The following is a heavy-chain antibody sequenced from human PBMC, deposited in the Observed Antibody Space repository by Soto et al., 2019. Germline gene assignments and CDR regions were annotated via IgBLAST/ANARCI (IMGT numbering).Heavy chain of an antibody. D-gene: IGHD1-1*01. CDR3: ARGRYGDS. V-gene: IGHV1-18*01. CDR2: ISAHNGNT. J-gene: IGHJ4*02. Sequence: QVHLVQSGAEVKKPGASVKVSCKASGYTFTSYGITWVRQAPGQGLEWMGWISAHNGNTDYAQKLQGRVIVTRDSSTSTAYMELRSLRSDDTAVYYWARGRYGDSWGQGAMVTVSS. CDR1: GYTFTSYG.